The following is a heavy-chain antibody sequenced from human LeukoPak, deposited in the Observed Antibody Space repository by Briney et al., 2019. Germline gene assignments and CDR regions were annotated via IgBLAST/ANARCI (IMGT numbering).Heavy chain of an antibody. Sequence: GGSLRLSCAASGFTFSTYWLSWVRQAPGKGLEWVANIKQDGSEKYYVDSVKGRFTISRDNAKNSLYLQMNSLRAEDTAVYYCAGGFMGYCSGGSCFGYWGQGTLVTVSS. D-gene: IGHD2-15*01. CDR3: AGGFMGYCSGGSCFGY. J-gene: IGHJ4*02. CDR2: IKQDGSEK. CDR1: GFTFSTYW. V-gene: IGHV3-7*01.